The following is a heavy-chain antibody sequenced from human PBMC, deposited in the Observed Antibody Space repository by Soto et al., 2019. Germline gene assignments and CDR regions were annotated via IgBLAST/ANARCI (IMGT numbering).Heavy chain of an antibody. CDR2: ISTSGSPA. CDR1: GFAFRHNY. CDR3: AVAAVREILTEQSSGMAV. D-gene: IGHD3-10*01. V-gene: IGHV3-11*01. J-gene: IGHJ6*02. Sequence: QVHLVESGGGLVKPGASLRLSCTVSGFAFRHNYLTWIRQAPGKGLEWLSYISTSGSPAYYADSVKGRFTISTDNAKKSLYLQMDSLRAEDTGVYYCAVAAVREILTEQSSGMAVWGQGTTVTVSS.